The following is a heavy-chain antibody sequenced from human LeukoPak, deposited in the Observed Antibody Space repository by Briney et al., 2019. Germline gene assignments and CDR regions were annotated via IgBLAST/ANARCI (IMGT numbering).Heavy chain of an antibody. Sequence: SLRLSCVVSGITVSTNHMSWVRQAPGKGLEWVSVSYRAGATYYIDSVRGRFTISRDNSKNTLFLQMNNLRAEDTAVYYCTRESGEKMFDYWGQGTLVTVSS. V-gene: IGHV3-53*01. CDR3: TRESGEKMFDY. CDR2: SYRAGAT. CDR1: GITVSTNH. D-gene: IGHD5-12*01. J-gene: IGHJ4*02.